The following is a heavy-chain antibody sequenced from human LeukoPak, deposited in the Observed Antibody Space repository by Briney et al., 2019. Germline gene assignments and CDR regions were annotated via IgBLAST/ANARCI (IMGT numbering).Heavy chain of an antibody. V-gene: IGHV3-23*01. CDR2: ISGSGGST. CDR1: GFTFSSYG. J-gene: IGHJ3*02. CDR3: AKDRGDYVWGSYRYDAFDI. Sequence: GGSLRLSCAASGFTFSSYGMSWVRQAPGKGLEWVSAISGSGGSTYYADSVKGRFTISRDNSKNTLYLQMNSLRAEDTAVYYCAKDRGDYVWGSYRYDAFDIWGQGTMVTVSS. D-gene: IGHD3-16*02.